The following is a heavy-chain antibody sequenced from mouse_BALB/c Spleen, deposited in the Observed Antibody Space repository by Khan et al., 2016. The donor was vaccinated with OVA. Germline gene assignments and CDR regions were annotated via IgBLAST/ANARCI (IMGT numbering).Heavy chain of an antibody. D-gene: IGHD1-1*02. CDR3: ARIKKMVDTYFDY. Sequence: QVQLQQPGAELVKAGASVKMSCKASGYTFTSYWMHWVKQRLGQGLEWFAETNPTNGRTYYNEKFKSKATLTVDKSSSTAYMLLSGPTFEDSAVYDCARIKKMVDTYFDYWGQGTTLTVSS. V-gene: IGHV1S81*02. CDR2: TNPTNGRT. J-gene: IGHJ2*01. CDR1: GYTFTSYW.